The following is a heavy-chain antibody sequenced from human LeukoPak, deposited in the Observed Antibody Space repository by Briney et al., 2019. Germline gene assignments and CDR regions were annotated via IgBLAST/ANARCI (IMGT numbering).Heavy chain of an antibody. J-gene: IGHJ5*02. CDR3: ARDLGQYYDTSDNWFDP. Sequence: GGSLRLSCAASGFTFSSYNMNWVRQAPGKGLEWVSSISSNSNYIYYVDSVKGRFTISRDNAKNSLYLQMNSLRAEDTAVYYCARDLGQYYDTSDNWFDPWGQGTLVTVSS. V-gene: IGHV3-21*01. CDR1: GFTFSSYN. CDR2: ISSNSNYI. D-gene: IGHD3-22*01.